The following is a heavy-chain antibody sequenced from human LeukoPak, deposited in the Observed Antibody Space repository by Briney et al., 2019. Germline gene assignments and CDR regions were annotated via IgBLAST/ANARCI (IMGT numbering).Heavy chain of an antibody. CDR2: IYTSGST. V-gene: IGHV4-4*07. D-gene: IGHD2-21*02. Sequence: SETLSLTCTVSGGSINSYYWSWIRQPAGKGLEWIGRIYTSGSTNYNPSLKSRVTISVDTSKNQFSLKLSSVTAADTAVYYCAREVVTATSSFDYWGQGTLVTVSS. CDR1: GGSINSYY. J-gene: IGHJ4*02. CDR3: AREVVTATSSFDY.